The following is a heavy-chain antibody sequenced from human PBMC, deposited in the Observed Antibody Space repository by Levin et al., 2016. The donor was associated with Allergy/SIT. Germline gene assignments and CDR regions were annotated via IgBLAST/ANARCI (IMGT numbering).Heavy chain of an antibody. D-gene: IGHD5-18*01. Sequence: GESLKISCAASGFTFSSYWMSWVRQAPGKGLEWVANMNPDGSERNYVDSVKGRFTISRDNAKNSLYLQMHSLRPEDTAVYSCARDCGYSTFDSWGQGTLVTVSP. CDR1: GFTFSSYW. J-gene: IGHJ4*02. V-gene: IGHV3-7*04. CDR2: MNPDGSER. CDR3: ARDCGYSTFDS.